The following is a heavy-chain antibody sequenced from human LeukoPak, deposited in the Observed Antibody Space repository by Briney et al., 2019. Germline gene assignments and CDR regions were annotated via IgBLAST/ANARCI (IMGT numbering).Heavy chain of an antibody. J-gene: IGHJ3*02. CDR3: ASSSNYYYDSSGSKVGSAFDI. CDR2: INHSGST. V-gene: IGHV4-34*01. Sequence: SETLSLTCAVYGGSFSGYYWSWIRQPPGKGLEWIGEINHSGSTNYNPSLKSRVTISVDTSKNQFSLKLSSVTAADTAVYYCASSSNYYYDSSGSKVGSAFDIWGQGTMVTVSS. CDR1: GGSFSGYY. D-gene: IGHD3-22*01.